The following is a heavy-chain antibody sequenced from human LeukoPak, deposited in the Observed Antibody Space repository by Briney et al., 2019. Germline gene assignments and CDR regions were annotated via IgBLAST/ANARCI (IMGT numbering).Heavy chain of an antibody. CDR2: VNTGGDDS. V-gene: IGHV3-23*01. J-gene: IGHJ4*02. Sequence: HAGGSLRLSCAASGFTFSAFAMSWVRQAPGKGLEWVSAVNTGGDDSYYADSVKGRFTISRDNSRNTLYLQMNSLRAEDTAVYYCANPLQHTYYYDSSGYYPFDYWGQGTLVTVSS. D-gene: IGHD3-22*01. CDR3: ANPLQHTYYYDSSGYYPFDY. CDR1: GFTFSAFA.